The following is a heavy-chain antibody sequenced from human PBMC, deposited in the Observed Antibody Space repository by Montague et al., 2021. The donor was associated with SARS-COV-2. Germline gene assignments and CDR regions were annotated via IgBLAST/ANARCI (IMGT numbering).Heavy chain of an antibody. V-gene: IGHV4-4*02. D-gene: IGHD6-19*01. CDR1: SDSFSSSDW. J-gene: IGHJ4*02. CDR3: AREAKAVSGRLDS. CDR2: ISHGGTT. Sequence: SETLSLTCTVSSDSFSSSDWWCWVRQPPGKGLDWIGEISHGGTTNCKSSLKSRVTMSIDKSKNQFSLKPTSVTAADTAVYYCAREAKAVSGRLDSWGQGTLVTVSS.